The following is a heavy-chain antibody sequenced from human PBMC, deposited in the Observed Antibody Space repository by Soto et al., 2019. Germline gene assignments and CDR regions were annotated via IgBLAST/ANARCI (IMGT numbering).Heavy chain of an antibody. CDR2: ISSSGSTI. V-gene: IGHV3-48*03. Sequence: PGGSLRLSCAASGFTFSSYEMNWVRQAPGKGLEWVSYISSSGSTIYYADSVKGRFTISRDNAKNSLYLQMNSLRAEDTAVYYCERDAEARYYYYGMDVWGQGTTVTVSS. CDR3: ERDAEARYYYYGMDV. J-gene: IGHJ6*02. CDR1: GFTFSSYE.